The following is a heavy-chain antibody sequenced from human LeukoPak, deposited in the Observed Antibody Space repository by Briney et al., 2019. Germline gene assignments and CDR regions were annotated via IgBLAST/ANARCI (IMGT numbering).Heavy chain of an antibody. D-gene: IGHD3-10*01. Sequence: SETLSLTCAVSGGSISSGGDSWGWIRQPPGKGLEWIGYIYHSRRTYYNPSLKSRGTISVDRSKNQLSLKLSSVTAADTAVYYCARDSGIWAFDIWGQGTMVTVSS. CDR3: ARDSGIWAFDI. V-gene: IGHV4-30-2*01. CDR2: IYHSRRT. CDR1: GGSISSGGDS. J-gene: IGHJ3*02.